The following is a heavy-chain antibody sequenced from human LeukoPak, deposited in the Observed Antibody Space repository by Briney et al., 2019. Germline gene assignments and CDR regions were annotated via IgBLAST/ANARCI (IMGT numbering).Heavy chain of an antibody. J-gene: IGHJ4*02. Sequence: GRSLRLSCAASGFTFSSYAMHWVRQAPGKGLEWVAVISYDGSNKYYADSVKGRFTISRDNSKNTLYLQMNSLRAEDTAVYYCARGGGAYYDSSGYYEDWGQGTLVTVSS. CDR2: ISYDGSNK. D-gene: IGHD3-22*01. CDR3: ARGGGAYYDSSGYYED. V-gene: IGHV3-30-3*01. CDR1: GFTFSSYA.